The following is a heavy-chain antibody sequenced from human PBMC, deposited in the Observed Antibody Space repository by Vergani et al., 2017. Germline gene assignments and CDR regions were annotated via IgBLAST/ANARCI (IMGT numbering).Heavy chain of an antibody. V-gene: IGHV4-59*01. CDR2: IYYSGST. CDR1: GGSISSYY. J-gene: IGHJ4*02. Sequence: QVQLQESGPGLVKPSETLSLTCTVSGGSISSYYWSWIRQPPGKGLEWIGFIYYSGSTNYNPSLKSRVTISVDTSKNQFSLKLSSVTAADTAVYYCASLGYCSGDICYAGPHDCWGQGTLVTVSS. D-gene: IGHD2-15*01. CDR3: ASLGYCSGDICYAGPHDC.